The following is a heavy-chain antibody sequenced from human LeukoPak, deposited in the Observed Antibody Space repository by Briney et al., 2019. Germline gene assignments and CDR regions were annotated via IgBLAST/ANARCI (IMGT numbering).Heavy chain of an antibody. J-gene: IGHJ4*02. CDR3: AKVLFMTTGDRNPSGDY. V-gene: IGHV3-23*01. D-gene: IGHD4-11*01. CDR1: GFTFSSYA. Sequence: GGSLRLSCAASGFTFSSYAMSWVRQAPGKGLEWVSAISGSGGSTYYADSVKGRFTISRDNSKNTLYLQMNSLRAEDTAVYYCAKVLFMTTGDRNPSGDYWGQGTLVTVSS. CDR2: ISGSGGST.